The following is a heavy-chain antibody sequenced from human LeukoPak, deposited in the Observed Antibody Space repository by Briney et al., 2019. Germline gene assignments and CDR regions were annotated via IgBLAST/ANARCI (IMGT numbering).Heavy chain of an antibody. J-gene: IGHJ4*02. D-gene: IGHD3-10*01. CDR2: ISYDGSNK. V-gene: IGHV3-30-3*01. Sequence: GGSLRLSCAASGFTFSSHAMHWVRQAPGKGLEWVAVISYDGSNKYYADSVKGRFTISRDNSKNTLYLQMNSLRAEDTAVYYCARDVVAYGSGSYYYDYWGQGTLVTVSS. CDR1: GFTFSSHA. CDR3: ARDVVAYGSGSYYYDY.